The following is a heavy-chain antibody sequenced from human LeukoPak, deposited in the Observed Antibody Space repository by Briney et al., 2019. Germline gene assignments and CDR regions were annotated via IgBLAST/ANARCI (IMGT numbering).Heavy chain of an antibody. V-gene: IGHV1-8*01. CDR3: ARHPSLGGIAVALDFDS. CDR2: MNPNSGNT. D-gene: IGHD6-19*01. J-gene: IGHJ4*02. CDR1: GYTFTSYD. Sequence: GASVKVSCKASGYTFTSYDINWVRQATGQELEWMGWMNPNSGNTGYAQKFQGRVTMTRNTSISTAYMELSSLRSEDTAVYYCARHPSLGGIAVALDFDSWGQGTLVTVSS.